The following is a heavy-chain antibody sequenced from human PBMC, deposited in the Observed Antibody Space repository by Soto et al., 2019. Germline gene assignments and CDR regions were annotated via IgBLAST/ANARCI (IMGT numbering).Heavy chain of an antibody. J-gene: IGHJ6*02. CDR1: GGTFSSYA. CDR3: PSPPRIVVVPAAIRGVDYYYYGMDV. CDR2: IIPIFGTA. Sequence: QVQLVQSGAEVKKPGSSVKVSCKASGGTFSSYAISWVRQAPGQGLEWMGGIIPIFGTANYAQKFQGRVTITADESTSTAYMELSSLRSEDTAVYYCPSPPRIVVVPAAIRGVDYYYYGMDVWGQGTTVTVSS. D-gene: IGHD2-2*02. V-gene: IGHV1-69*01.